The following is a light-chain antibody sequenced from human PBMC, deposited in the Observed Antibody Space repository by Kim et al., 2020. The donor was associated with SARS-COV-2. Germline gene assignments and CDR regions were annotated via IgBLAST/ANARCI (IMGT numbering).Light chain of an antibody. CDR2: ATS. J-gene: IGKJ2*01. CDR1: QSVYSN. CDR3: QQYNNWPYT. Sequence: VMTQSPPTLSGSPGESATPSSRASQSVYSNLAWYQQLPGQAPRLLIYATSTRATGIPARFSGSGSGTDFTLTISSLQSEDFGVYYCQQYNNWPYTFGQGTKVDIK. V-gene: IGKV3-15*01.